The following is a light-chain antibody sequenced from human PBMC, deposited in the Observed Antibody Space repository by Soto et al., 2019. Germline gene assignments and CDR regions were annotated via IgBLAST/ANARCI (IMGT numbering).Light chain of an antibody. CDR3: QQYYSPPT. CDR2: CAS. Sequence: DIVMTQSPDSLAVSLGERATINCKSSQSVLYSSNNKPYLAWYQQKPVQPPKLLIYCASTRESGVPDRFSGSGSGTDFTLTISSLQAEDVAFYYCQQYYSPPTCGQGTKVEIK. CDR1: QSVLYSSNNKPY. J-gene: IGKJ1*01. V-gene: IGKV4-1*01.